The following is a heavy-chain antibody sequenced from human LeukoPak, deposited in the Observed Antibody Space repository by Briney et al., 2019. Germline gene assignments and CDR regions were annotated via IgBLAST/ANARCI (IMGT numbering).Heavy chain of an antibody. D-gene: IGHD3-22*01. CDR3: ARIWSSGYPFDY. V-gene: IGHV4-38-2*02. CDR2: IFQSGST. J-gene: IGHJ4*02. Sequence: PSETLSLTCTVSGYSISRGYYWGWIRQPPGKGLEWIGSIFQSGSTYYNPSLKSRVTISVDTSKNQVSLKLTSVTAADTAVYYCARIWSSGYPFDYWGQGTLVTVSS. CDR1: GYSISRGYY.